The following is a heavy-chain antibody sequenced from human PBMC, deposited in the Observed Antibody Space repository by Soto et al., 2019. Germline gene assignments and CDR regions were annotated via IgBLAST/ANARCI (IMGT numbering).Heavy chain of an antibody. D-gene: IGHD3-10*01. CDR1: GYTLTELS. CDR3: ATDMITMVRGVIYYYYGMDV. CDR2: FDPEDGET. Sequence: ASVKVSCKVSGYTLTELSMHWVRQAPGKGLEWMGGFDPEDGETIYAQKFQGRVTMTEDTSTDTAYMELSSLRSEDTAVYYCATDMITMVRGVIYYYYGMDVWGQGTTVTVS. J-gene: IGHJ6*02. V-gene: IGHV1-24*01.